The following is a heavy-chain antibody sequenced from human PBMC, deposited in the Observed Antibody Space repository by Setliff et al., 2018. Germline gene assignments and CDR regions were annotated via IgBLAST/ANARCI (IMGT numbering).Heavy chain of an antibody. J-gene: IGHJ6*04. D-gene: IGHD2-15*01. CDR3: AIFGYCSGGSCYSFLGSVV. V-gene: IGHV1-69-2*01. Sequence: ASVKVSCKASAYTFTDYYLHWVQQAPGKGLEWMGRVDPEDGETIYEEKFQGRVTITADTSTDTANMELSSLRSEDTAVYYCAIFGYCSGGSCYSFLGSVVWGKGTTVTVSS. CDR1: AYTFTDYY. CDR2: VDPEDGET.